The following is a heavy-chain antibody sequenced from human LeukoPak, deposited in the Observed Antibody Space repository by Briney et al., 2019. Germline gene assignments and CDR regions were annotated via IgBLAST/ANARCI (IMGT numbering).Heavy chain of an antibody. CDR1: GGSISSYY. CDR3: ARNEGSGYSAPYAFDI. CDR2: IYYSGST. V-gene: IGHV4-59*01. J-gene: IGHJ3*02. Sequence: SETQYLTCTASGGSISSYYWSWIRQPPGKGLEWMGYIYYSGSTNYNPSLKSRVTIAVDTSKNQFSLKLSSVTDADTDVYYCARNEGSGYSAPYAFDIWGQGTMVTVSS. D-gene: IGHD3-22*01.